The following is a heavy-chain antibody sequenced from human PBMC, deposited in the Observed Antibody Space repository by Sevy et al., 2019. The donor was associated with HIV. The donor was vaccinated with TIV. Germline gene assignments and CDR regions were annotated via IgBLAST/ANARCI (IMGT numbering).Heavy chain of an antibody. V-gene: IGHV3-15*01. D-gene: IGHD2-21*01. CDR2: IKSTSDGGTT. CDR3: TAVCVDCVSFDF. J-gene: IGHJ4*02. CDR1: EFTFSGAW. Sequence: GGSLRLSCLGSEFTFSGAWMNWVRQALGKGLEWVGRIKSTSDGGTTDYAAPVKGRFTISRDDSKNTVYLQMNNLKIEDTAVYFCTAVCVDCVSFDFWGPGTQVTVSS.